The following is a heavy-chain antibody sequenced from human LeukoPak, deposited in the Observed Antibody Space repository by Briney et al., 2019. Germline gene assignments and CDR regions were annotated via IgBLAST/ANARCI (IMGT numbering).Heavy chain of an antibody. D-gene: IGHD5-18*01. Sequence: SETLSLTCAVYGGSFSGYYWSWIRQPPGKGLEWIGEINHSGGTNYNPSLKSRVTISVDTSKNQFSLKLSSVTAADTAVYYCARGYSYAWFDPWGQGTLVTVSS. J-gene: IGHJ5*02. CDR2: INHSGGT. CDR3: ARGYSYAWFDP. V-gene: IGHV4-34*01. CDR1: GGSFSGYY.